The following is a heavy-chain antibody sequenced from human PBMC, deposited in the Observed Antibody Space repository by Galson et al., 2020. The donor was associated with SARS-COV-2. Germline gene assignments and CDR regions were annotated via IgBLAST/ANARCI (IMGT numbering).Heavy chain of an antibody. V-gene: IGHV3-21*01. CDR1: GFTFSNYF. J-gene: IGHJ6*03. D-gene: IGHD2-15*01. Sequence: GESLKISCAASGFTFSNYFMTWVRQAPGKGLEWVSSITSSSTYIYSVDSVKGRFTISRDNAKSSVYLQMNTLTAEDTAVYYCARGGGGRGDYYYFMVGGGKGTTVTV. CDR2: ITSSSTYI. CDR3: ARGGGGRGDYYYFMVG.